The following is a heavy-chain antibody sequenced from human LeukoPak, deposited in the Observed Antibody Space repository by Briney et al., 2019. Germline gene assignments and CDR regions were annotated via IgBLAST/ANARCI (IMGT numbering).Heavy chain of an antibody. CDR3: ARDSERRALGSSWPLMDV. CDR1: GFTFSSYS. Sequence: GGSLRLSCAASGFTFSSYSMNWVRQAPGKGLEWVSSISTSSIYIYYADSVKGRFTISRDNAKNSLYLQMNSLRAEDTAVYYCARDSERRALGSSWPLMDVWGKGTTVTISS. CDR2: ISTSSIYI. V-gene: IGHV3-21*04. D-gene: IGHD6-13*01. J-gene: IGHJ6*03.